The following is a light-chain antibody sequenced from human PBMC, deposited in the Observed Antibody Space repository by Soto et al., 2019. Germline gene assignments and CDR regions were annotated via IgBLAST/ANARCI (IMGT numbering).Light chain of an antibody. CDR3: QQYGSSIT. V-gene: IGKV3-20*01. Sequence: EIVLTQSPGTLSLSPGERATLSCRASHSVSSNLAWYQQKPGQALRLLIYGASSRATGIPDRFSGSGSGTDFTLTINRLEPEDFAVYYCQQYGSSITFGQGTRLEIK. CDR2: GAS. CDR1: HSVSSN. J-gene: IGKJ5*01.